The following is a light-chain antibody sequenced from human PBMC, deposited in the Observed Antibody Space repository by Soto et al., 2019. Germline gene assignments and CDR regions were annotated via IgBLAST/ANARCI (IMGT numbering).Light chain of an antibody. J-gene: IGKJ4*01. CDR2: GAS. CDR3: QQYSYWPLT. Sequence: EIVMTQSPATLSVSPGERATLSCRASQSGSSNLAWYQQKPGQAPRLLIYGASTRATGIPARFSGSESGTEFTLTISSLQSEDFAVYYCQQYSYWPLTFGGGTKVEIK. CDR1: QSGSSN. V-gene: IGKV3-15*01.